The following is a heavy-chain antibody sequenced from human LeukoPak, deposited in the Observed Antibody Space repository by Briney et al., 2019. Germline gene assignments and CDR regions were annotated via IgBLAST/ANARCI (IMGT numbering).Heavy chain of an antibody. V-gene: IGHV1-18*01. CDR2: ISAYNGKT. CDR1: GFTFSSYV. D-gene: IGHD6-6*01. CDR3: ARGEALTSFDS. Sequence: ASVKVSCKASGFTFSSYVSWVRQAPGQGLEWMGWISAYNGKTNYAQKFQGRVTMTTDTSTSTAYMDLRSLRSDDTAVYYCARGEALTSFDSWGQGTLITVSS. J-gene: IGHJ4*02.